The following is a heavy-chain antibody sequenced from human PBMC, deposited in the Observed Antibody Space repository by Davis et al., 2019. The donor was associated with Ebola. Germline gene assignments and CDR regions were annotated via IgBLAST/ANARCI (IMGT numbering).Heavy chain of an antibody. J-gene: IGHJ5*02. CDR2: IKQDGSEK. CDR3: ARDVEAPNWFDP. CDR1: GFTFSSYA. Sequence: GESLKISCAASGFTFSSYAMSWVRQAPGKGLEWVANIKQDGSEKYYVDSVKGRFTISRDNAKNSLYLQMNSLRAEDTAVYYCARDVEAPNWFDPWGQGTLVTVSS. V-gene: IGHV3-7*03.